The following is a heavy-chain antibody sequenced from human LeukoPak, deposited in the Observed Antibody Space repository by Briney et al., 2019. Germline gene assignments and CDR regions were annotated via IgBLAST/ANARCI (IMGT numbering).Heavy chain of an antibody. D-gene: IGHD6-13*01. CDR2: VSSSHSTI. CDR3: ARALPSRRYYFDF. Sequence: GGSLRLSCAASGFTFSGYEMSWVRQAPGKGLEWVSYVSSSHSTIFYADSVKGRFTISRDNAKNSLYLQMNSLRAEDTAVYYCARALPSRRYYFDFWGQGTLVTVSS. CDR1: GFTFSGYE. V-gene: IGHV3-48*03. J-gene: IGHJ4*02.